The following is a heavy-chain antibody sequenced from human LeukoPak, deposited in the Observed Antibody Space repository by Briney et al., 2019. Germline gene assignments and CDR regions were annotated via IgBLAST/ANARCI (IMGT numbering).Heavy chain of an antibody. D-gene: IGHD1-1*01. CDR1: GYTFTGCY. Sequence: ASVKVSCKASGYTFTGCYMHWVRRAPGQGLEWMGWINPNSGGTNYAQKFRGRVTMTRDTSNSTAYMDLSRLRSDDTAVYYCARDDDFVDYWGQGTLVTVSS. CDR3: ARDDDFVDY. V-gene: IGHV1-2*02. J-gene: IGHJ4*02. CDR2: INPNSGGT.